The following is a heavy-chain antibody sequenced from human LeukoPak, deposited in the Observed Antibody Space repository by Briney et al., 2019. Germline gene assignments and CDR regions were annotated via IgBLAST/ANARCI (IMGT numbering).Heavy chain of an antibody. V-gene: IGHV3-23*01. CDR2: ISGSGGTT. D-gene: IGHD3-10*02. CDR1: GFSFSSYV. CDR3: HRDYFRWPDY. J-gene: IGHJ4*02. Sequence: GGSLRLSCAASGFSFSSYVMSWVRQAPGKGLEWVSAISGSGGTTNFADSVKGRFTISRDNSKNTLYLQMNSLRAEDTAVYYCHRDYFRWPDYWGQGTLVTVSS.